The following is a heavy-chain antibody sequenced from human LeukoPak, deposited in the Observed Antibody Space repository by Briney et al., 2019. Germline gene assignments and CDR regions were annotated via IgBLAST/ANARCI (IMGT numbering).Heavy chain of an antibody. CDR1: GFTFSSYA. Sequence: GGSLRLSCAASGFTFSSYAMHWVRQAPGKGLEWVAVISYDGSNKYYADSVEGRFTISRDNSKNTLYLQMNSLRAEDTAVYYCARDPLVLRFLEWTYYFDYWGQGTLVTVSS. CDR3: ARDPLVLRFLEWTYYFDY. D-gene: IGHD3-3*01. J-gene: IGHJ4*02. CDR2: ISYDGSNK. V-gene: IGHV3-30*04.